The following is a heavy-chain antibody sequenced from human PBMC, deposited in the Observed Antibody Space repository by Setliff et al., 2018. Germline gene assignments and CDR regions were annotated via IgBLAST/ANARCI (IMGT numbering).Heavy chain of an antibody. J-gene: IGHJ3*02. V-gene: IGHV4-39*01. D-gene: IGHD2-15*01. CDR3: ARLPGYCNGGNCYGYYTFDI. Sequence: SETLSLTCSVSDGSMTSGSYYWGWIRQPPGKGLEWIGSINYSGITYYSPSLKSRVIVSVDTSKNQFSLKLSSVTAADTAVYYCARLPGYCNGGNCYGYYTFDIWGQGTMVTVSS. CDR1: DGSMTSGSYY. CDR2: INYSGIT.